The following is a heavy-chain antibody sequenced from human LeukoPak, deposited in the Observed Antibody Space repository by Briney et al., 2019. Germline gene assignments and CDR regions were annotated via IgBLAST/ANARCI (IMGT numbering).Heavy chain of an antibody. D-gene: IGHD3-22*01. CDR3: ARDKHYYDSSNYV. Sequence: GGSLRLSCAASGFTFNDYGMSWVRQGPGKGLEWVSGINWNGGTTGYADSVRGRFTIYRDNAKNSLYLQMNSLRAEDTALYYCARDKHYYDSSNYVWGQGTLVTVSS. CDR2: INWNGGTT. V-gene: IGHV3-20*04. J-gene: IGHJ4*02. CDR1: GFTFNDYG.